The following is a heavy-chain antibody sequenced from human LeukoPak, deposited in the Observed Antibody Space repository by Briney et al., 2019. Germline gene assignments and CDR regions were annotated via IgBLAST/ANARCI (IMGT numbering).Heavy chain of an antibody. D-gene: IGHD1-26*01. V-gene: IGHV4-4*07. CDR3: ASQRVIVGATFDY. CDR2: IYTSGST. Sequence: PSETLSLTCTVSGGSISSYYWGWIRQPAGKGLEWIGRIYTSGSTNYNPSLKSRVTMSVDTSKNQFSLKLSSVTAADTAVYYCASQRVIVGATFDYWGQGTLVTVSS. CDR1: GGSISSYY. J-gene: IGHJ4*02.